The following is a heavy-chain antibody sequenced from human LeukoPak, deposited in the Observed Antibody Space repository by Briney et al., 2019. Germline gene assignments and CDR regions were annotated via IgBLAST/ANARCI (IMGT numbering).Heavy chain of an antibody. CDR1: GGSINNYY. V-gene: IGHV4-4*07. CDR2: IYTRGST. CDR3: ARGRYCSADICSGGDALDI. D-gene: IGHD2-15*01. Sequence: SETLSLTCSVSGGSINNYYWSWIRQPAGKGLEWIGRIYTRGSTNYNPSLKSRVTMSVDTSKNQFSLKLSSVTAADTAVYYCARGRYCSADICSGGDALDIWGQGTMVSVSS. J-gene: IGHJ3*02.